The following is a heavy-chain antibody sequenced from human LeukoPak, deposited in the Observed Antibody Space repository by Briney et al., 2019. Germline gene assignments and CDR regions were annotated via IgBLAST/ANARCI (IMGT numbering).Heavy chain of an antibody. D-gene: IGHD3-10*01. J-gene: IGHJ4*02. CDR3: ARTGYYGSRYYFDY. CDR1: GYTFTGYY. V-gene: IGHV1-2*02. Sequence: ASVKVSCKASGYTFTGYYMHWVRQAPGQGLEWMGWINPNSGGTNYAQKFQGRVTMTRDTSISTAYMELSSLRSEDMAVYYCARTGYYGSRYYFDYWGQGTLVTVSS. CDR2: INPNSGGT.